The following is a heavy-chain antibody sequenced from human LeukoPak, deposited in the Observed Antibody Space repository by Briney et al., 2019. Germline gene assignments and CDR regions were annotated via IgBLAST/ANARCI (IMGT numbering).Heavy chain of an antibody. Sequence: PSETLSLTCAVYGGSFSGYYWTWIRQPPGKGLEWIGEINHSGSANYNPSLKSRVTISIDTSKNQFSLILSSVTAADTAVYYCARGLSDVYWGQGTLVTVSS. CDR1: GGSFSGYY. CDR2: INHSGSA. CDR3: ARGLSDVY. J-gene: IGHJ4*02. V-gene: IGHV4-34*01.